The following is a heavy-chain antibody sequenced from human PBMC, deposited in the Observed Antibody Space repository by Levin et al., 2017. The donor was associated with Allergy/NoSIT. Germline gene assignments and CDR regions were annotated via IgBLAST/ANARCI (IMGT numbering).Heavy chain of an antibody. Sequence: GGSLRLSCAASGFTFNTYGMHWVRQAPGKGLEWVAVISYDGSNKYYGDPVKGRFTISRDNSKNTLYLQMNSLRVEDTAVYYCAKKAPGTVEAAPDKWGQGTLVTVSS. CDR3: AKKAPGTVEAAPDK. CDR2: ISYDGSNK. J-gene: IGHJ4*02. CDR1: GFTFNTYG. V-gene: IGHV3-30*18. D-gene: IGHD6-13*01.